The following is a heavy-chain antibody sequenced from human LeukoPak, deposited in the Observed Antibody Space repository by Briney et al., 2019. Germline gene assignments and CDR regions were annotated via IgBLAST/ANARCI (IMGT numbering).Heavy chain of an antibody. CDR1: GGSISSGDYY. Sequence: SQTLSLTCTVSGGSISSGDYYWSWIRQPPGKGLEWIGYIYYSGSTYYNPSLKSRVTISVDTSKNQFSLKLSSVTAADTAMYYCARAKVLDIVVVVAATNFDYWGQGTLVTVSS. J-gene: IGHJ4*02. V-gene: IGHV4-30-4*01. CDR2: IYYSGST. CDR3: ARAKVLDIVVVVAATNFDY. D-gene: IGHD2-15*01.